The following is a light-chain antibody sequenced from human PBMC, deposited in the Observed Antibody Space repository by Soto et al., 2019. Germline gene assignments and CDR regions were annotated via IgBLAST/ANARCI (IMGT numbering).Light chain of an antibody. CDR2: RND. CDR3: EAWDDNLDGRV. Sequence: QSALTQPPSVSGAPGQRVTISCSGSSSNIGGNAVNWYQQLPGSAPKVVIFRNDQRPAGVPARFSGAKSGTSASLAISGLQSDDEAHFYCEAWDDNLDGRVFGGGTKVTVL. CDR1: SSNIGGNA. V-gene: IGLV1-44*01. J-gene: IGLJ3*02.